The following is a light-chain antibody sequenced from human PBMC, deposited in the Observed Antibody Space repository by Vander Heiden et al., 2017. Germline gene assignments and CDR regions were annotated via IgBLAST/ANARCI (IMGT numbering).Light chain of an antibody. CDR2: GGS. Sequence: DIQMTQSPPSLSASLGDRVTITCRTSQNIDTYLNWYQQNPGKAPKLLMYGGSSLQSGVPSRFSGSGSGTDFTLTINSLQPEDFATYYCQQSYSTPYTFGQGTKLEIK. CDR3: QQSYSTPYT. V-gene: IGKV1-39*01. J-gene: IGKJ2*01. CDR1: QNIDTY.